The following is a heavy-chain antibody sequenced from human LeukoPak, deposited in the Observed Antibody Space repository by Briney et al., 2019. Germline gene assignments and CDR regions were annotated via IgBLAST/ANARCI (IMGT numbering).Heavy chain of an antibody. J-gene: IGHJ6*03. CDR3: AKDVGSGWYVYYYYYMDV. D-gene: IGHD6-19*01. CDR2: ISGSGGST. CDR1: GFTFSSYA. Sequence: PGGSLRLSCAASGFTFSSYAMSWVRQAPGKGLEWVSAISGSGGSTYYADSVKGRFTISRDNSKNTLYLQMNSLSAEDTAVYYCAKDVGSGWYVYYYYYMDVWGKGTTVTVSS. V-gene: IGHV3-23*01.